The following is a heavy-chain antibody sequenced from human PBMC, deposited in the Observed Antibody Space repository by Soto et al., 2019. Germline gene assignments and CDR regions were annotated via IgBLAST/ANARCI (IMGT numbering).Heavy chain of an antibody. CDR1: GFTFSGYG. J-gene: IGHJ6*02. CDR3: AREYYDFWSGYYGSYYGMDV. CDR2: ISYDGSNK. V-gene: IGHV3-30*03. D-gene: IGHD3-3*01. Sequence: PGGSLRLSCAASGFTFSGYGMHWVRQAPGKGLEWVAVISYDGSNKYYADSVKGRFTISRDNSKNTLYLQMNSLRAEDTAVYYCAREYYDFWSGYYGSYYGMDVWGQGTTVTVSS.